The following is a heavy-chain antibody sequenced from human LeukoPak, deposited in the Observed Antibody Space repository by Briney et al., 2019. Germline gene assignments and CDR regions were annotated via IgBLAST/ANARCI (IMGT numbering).Heavy chain of an antibody. J-gene: IGHJ4*02. CDR1: GGSIISGYYY. CDR3: ARSVITTSDY. CDR2: INHSGST. Sequence: SETLSLTCTVSGGSIISGYYYWSWIRQPPGQGLEWIGEINHSGSTNYNPSLKSRVTISVDTSKNQFSLKLSSVTAADTAVYYCARSVITTSDYWGQGTLVTVSS. V-gene: IGHV4-39*07. D-gene: IGHD3-22*01.